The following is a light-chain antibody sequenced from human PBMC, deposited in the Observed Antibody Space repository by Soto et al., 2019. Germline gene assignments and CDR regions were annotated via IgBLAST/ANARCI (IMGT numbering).Light chain of an antibody. J-gene: IGKJ4*01. CDR1: ESVINNY. Sequence: EIMLTQSPDTLSWSPGEGATLSCRASESVINNYLAWYQQKPGQAPRLLIFGASSRATGIPDRFSGSGSGEDFSLTISRLDPADFAVYYCQQYGGSPLTVGGGTKVDIK. CDR2: GAS. CDR3: QQYGGSPLT. V-gene: IGKV3-20*01.